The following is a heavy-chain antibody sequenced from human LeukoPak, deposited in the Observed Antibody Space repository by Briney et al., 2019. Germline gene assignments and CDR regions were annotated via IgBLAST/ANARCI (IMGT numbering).Heavy chain of an antibody. CDR1: GFTFSSYS. V-gene: IGHV3-21*01. CDR2: ISSSSSYI. D-gene: IGHD3-10*01. CDR3: AAYYYGSGARVY. J-gene: IGHJ4*02. Sequence: PGGSLRLSCAASGFTFSSYSMNWVRQAPGKGLEWVSSISSSSSYIYYADSVKGRFTISRDNAKNSLYLQMNSLRAEDTAVYYCAAYYYGSGARVYWGQGTLVTVSS.